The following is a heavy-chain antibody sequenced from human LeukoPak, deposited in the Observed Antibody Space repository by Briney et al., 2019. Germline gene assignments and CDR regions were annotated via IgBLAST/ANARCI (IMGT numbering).Heavy chain of an antibody. J-gene: IGHJ4*02. CDR1: GLTFSNYG. Sequence: GGSLRLSCAASGLTFSNYGMHWVRQAPGKGLEWVAVISYDARNKYYADSVKGRFTISRDNSKNTLYLQMDSLRAEDTAVYYCALKKSSAWSFDYWGQGTLVTVSS. V-gene: IGHV3-30*03. CDR2: ISYDARNK. D-gene: IGHD6-19*01. CDR3: ALKKSSAWSFDY.